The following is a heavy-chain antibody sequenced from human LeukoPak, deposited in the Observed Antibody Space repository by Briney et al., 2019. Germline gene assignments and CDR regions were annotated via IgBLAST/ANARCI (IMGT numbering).Heavy chain of an antibody. V-gene: IGHV1-2*02. J-gene: IGHJ4*02. Sequence: ASVKVSCKASGYTFTGYYMHWVRQAPGQRLEWMGWINPNSGGTNYAQKFQGRVTMTRDTSISKAYMELSRLRSDDTAVYYCARVYLYYDILTGYWAPKYYFDYWGQGTLVTVSS. CDR1: GYTFTGYY. CDR2: INPNSGGT. CDR3: ARVYLYYDILTGYWAPKYYFDY. D-gene: IGHD3-9*01.